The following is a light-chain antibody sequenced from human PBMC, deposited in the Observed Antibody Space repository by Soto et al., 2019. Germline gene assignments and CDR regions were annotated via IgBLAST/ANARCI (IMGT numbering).Light chain of an antibody. CDR2: EGS. CDR1: SSDVENYNL. J-gene: IGLJ2*01. Sequence: QPVLTQPASVSGSPGQSITISCTGTSSDVENYNLVSWYQQHPGKAPKLMIYEGSKRPSGISNRFSGSKSGNTASLTISGLQAEDEADFYCSSFASGNTLVFGGGTQLTVL. V-gene: IGLV2-23*01. CDR3: SSFASGNTLV.